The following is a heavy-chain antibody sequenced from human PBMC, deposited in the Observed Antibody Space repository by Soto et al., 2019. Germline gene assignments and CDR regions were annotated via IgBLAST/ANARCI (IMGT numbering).Heavy chain of an antibody. Sequence: PSETLSLTCSVSGVSVTGSDCSWIRQPPWKTLEWIGYVYHSGTTTYNPSLKSRVSISVDTSKNQFSLRLTSVIAADTAVYYCARDMPYGAGSLAKCDSCGQGSLVTVSS. J-gene: IGHJ4*02. CDR3: ARDMPYGAGSLAKCDS. CDR1: GVSVTGSD. CDR2: VYHSGTT. D-gene: IGHD1-26*01. V-gene: IGHV4-59*02.